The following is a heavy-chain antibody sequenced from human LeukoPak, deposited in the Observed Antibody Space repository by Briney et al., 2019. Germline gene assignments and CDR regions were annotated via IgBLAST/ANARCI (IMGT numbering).Heavy chain of an antibody. V-gene: IGHV3-74*01. CDR3: VRGAVTGQQCDN. Sequence: GGSLRLSCAASGFAVSMYWMHWVRQAPGKGLVWVSRIDTDVSATDYADSVKGRFTISRDNAKNTLYLQMNSLRDEDTAVYYCVRGAVTGQQCDNWGQGTLVTVSS. CDR2: IDTDVSAT. CDR1: GFAVSMYW. J-gene: IGHJ4*02. D-gene: IGHD2-21*02.